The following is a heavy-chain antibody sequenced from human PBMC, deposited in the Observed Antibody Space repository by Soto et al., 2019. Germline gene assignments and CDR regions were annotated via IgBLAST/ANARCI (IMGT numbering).Heavy chain of an antibody. J-gene: IGHJ4*02. CDR2: INHSGST. Sequence: SETLSLTCAVYGGSFSGYYWSWIRQPPGKGLEWIGEINHSGSTNYNPSLKSRVTISVDTSKNPFSLKLSSVTAADTAVYYCARGPSRYGDRPNDYWGQGTLVTVSS. CDR1: GGSFSGYY. V-gene: IGHV4-34*01. D-gene: IGHD4-17*01. CDR3: ARGPSRYGDRPNDY.